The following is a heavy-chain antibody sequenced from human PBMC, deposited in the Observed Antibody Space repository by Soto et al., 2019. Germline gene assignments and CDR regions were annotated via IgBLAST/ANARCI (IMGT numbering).Heavy chain of an antibody. V-gene: IGHV3-73*02. CDR1: GFTFSGSA. Sequence: EVQLVESGGGLVQPGGSLKLSCAASGFTFSGSAMHWVRQASGKGLEWVGRIRSKANSYATAYAASVKGRFTITRDDSKNTAYLQMNSLKTEDTAVYYCTGRDLGYCSGGSCYVVDFDYWGQGTLVTVSS. D-gene: IGHD2-15*01. J-gene: IGHJ4*02. CDR3: TGRDLGYCSGGSCYVVDFDY. CDR2: IRSKANSYAT.